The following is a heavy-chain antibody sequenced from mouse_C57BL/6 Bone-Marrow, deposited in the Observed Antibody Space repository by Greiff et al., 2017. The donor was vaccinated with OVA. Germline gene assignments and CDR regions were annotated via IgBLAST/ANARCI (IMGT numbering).Heavy chain of an antibody. CDR3: ARQGDYYGSLYYFDY. J-gene: IGHJ2*01. CDR2: ISSGGSYT. D-gene: IGHD1-1*01. Sequence: EVMLVESGGDLVKPGGSLKLSCAASGFTFSSYGMSWVRQTPDKRLEWVATISSGGSYTYYPDSVKGRFTISRDNAKNTLYLQMSSLKSEDTAMYYCARQGDYYGSLYYFDYWGQGTTLTVSS. V-gene: IGHV5-6*01. CDR1: GFTFSSYG.